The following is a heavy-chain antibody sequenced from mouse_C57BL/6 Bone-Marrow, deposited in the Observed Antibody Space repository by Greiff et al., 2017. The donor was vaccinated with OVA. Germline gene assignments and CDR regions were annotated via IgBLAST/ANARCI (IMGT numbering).Heavy chain of an antibody. J-gene: IGHJ2*02. Sequence: QVQLQQPGAELVRPGTSVKLSCKASGYTFTNYWMHWVKQRPGQGLEWIGVIAPSDSYINYNQKFKGRATLNVDTSSSTAYVPLSSLTSEDSAVFYCAHYGSRLYVRYWGQGTCPTVSS. V-gene: IGHV1-59*01. CDR2: IAPSDSYI. D-gene: IGHD1-1*01. CDR1: GYTFTNYW. CDR3: AHYGSRLYVRY.